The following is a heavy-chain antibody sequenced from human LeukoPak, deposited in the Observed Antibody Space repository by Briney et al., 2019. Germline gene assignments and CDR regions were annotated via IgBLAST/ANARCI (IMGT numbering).Heavy chain of an antibody. CDR1: GFTFSSYS. CDR2: ISSSSSYI. V-gene: IGHV3-21*01. CDR3: ARGLDNWNIFDP. D-gene: IGHD1/OR15-1a*01. Sequence: GGSLRLSCAASGFTFSSYSMNWVRQAPGKGLEWVSSISSSSSYIYYADSVKGRFTISRDNAKNSLYLQMNSLRAEDTAVYYCARGLDNWNIFDPWGQGTLVTVSS. J-gene: IGHJ5*02.